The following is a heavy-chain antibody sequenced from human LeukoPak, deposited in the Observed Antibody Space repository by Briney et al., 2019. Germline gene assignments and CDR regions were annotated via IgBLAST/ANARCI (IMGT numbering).Heavy chain of an antibody. Sequence: SETLSLTCTVSGYSISSGYYWGWIRQPPGKGLEWIGSIYYSGSTYYNPSLKSRVTISVDTSKNQFSLKLSSVTAADTAVYYCARLGFIAAAEDYWCQGTLVTVSS. CDR1: GYSISSGYY. V-gene: IGHV4-38-2*02. CDR2: IYYSGST. J-gene: IGHJ4*02. CDR3: ARLGFIAAAEDY. D-gene: IGHD6-13*01.